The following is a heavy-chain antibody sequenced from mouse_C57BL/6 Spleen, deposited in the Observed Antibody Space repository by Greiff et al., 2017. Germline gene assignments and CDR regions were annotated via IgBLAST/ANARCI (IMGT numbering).Heavy chain of an antibody. CDR1: GFTFSDYY. CDR2: ISNGGGST. CDR3: ARQSFNLGQFAY. D-gene: IGHD1-3*01. V-gene: IGHV5-12*01. J-gene: IGHJ3*01. Sequence: EVMLVESGGGLVQPGGSLKLSCAASGFTFSDYYMYWVRQTPEKRLEWVAYISNGGGSTYYPDTVKGRFTISRDNAKNTLYLQMSRLKSEDTAMYYCARQSFNLGQFAYWGQGTLVTVSA.